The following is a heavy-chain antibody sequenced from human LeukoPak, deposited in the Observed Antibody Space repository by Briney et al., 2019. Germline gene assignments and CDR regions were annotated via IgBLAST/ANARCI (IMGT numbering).Heavy chain of an antibody. D-gene: IGHD5-24*01. V-gene: IGHV3-21*04. CDR1: GFTFSSYS. J-gene: IGHJ4*02. CDR2: ISSSSSYI. CDR3: ARDGGVEMATIDFDY. Sequence: GGSLRLSCAASGFTFSSYSMNWVRQAPGKGLEWVSSISSSSSYIYYADSVKGRFTISRDNAKNSLYLQMNSLRAEDTAVYYCARDGGVEMATIDFDYWGQGTLVTVSS.